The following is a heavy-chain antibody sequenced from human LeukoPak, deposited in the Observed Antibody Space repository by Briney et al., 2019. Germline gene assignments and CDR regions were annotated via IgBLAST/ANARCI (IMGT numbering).Heavy chain of an antibody. CDR3: AKEGSVCTNGICRYFDY. J-gene: IGHJ4*02. D-gene: IGHD2-8*01. Sequence: GGSLRLSCAASGFTFRDSAMHWVRQVPGKGLEWVSSISWSSEYMYYADSVKGRFTISRDNAKNSLYLQMDSLRAENTALYYCAKEGSVCTNGICRYFDYWGQGTLVTVSS. CDR2: ISWSSEYM. V-gene: IGHV3-9*01. CDR1: GFTFRDSA.